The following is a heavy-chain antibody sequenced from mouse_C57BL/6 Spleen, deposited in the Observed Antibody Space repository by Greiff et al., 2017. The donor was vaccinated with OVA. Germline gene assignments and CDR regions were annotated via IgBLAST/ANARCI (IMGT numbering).Heavy chain of an antibody. CDR1: GYSITSGYY. CDR2: ISYDGSN. CDR3: ARDSSGPYYYAMDY. Sequence: EVKLQESGPGLVKPSQSLSLTCSVTGYSITSGYYWNWIRQFPGNKLEWMGYISYDGSNNYNPSLKNRISITRDTSKNQFFLKLNSVTTEDTATYYCARDSSGPYYYAMDYWGQGTSVTVSS. J-gene: IGHJ4*01. D-gene: IGHD3-2*02. V-gene: IGHV3-6*01.